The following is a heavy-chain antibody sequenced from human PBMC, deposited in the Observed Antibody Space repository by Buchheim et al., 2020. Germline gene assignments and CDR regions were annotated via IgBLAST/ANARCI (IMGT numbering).Heavy chain of an antibody. CDR1: RFTFSGYF. CDR2: ISSSGGAI. D-gene: IGHD3-3*01. V-gene: IGHV3-11*01. J-gene: IGHJ6*02. CDR3: AREFRVAGPFYYYAMDV. Sequence: QVQLVESGGGLAKPGGSLRLSCTASRFTFSGYFMSWIRQAPGKGLECLSSISSSGGAIYYADSVKGRFTISRDNARNSLYLEMNSLRAEDTATYYCAREFRVAGPFYYYAMDVWGQGTT.